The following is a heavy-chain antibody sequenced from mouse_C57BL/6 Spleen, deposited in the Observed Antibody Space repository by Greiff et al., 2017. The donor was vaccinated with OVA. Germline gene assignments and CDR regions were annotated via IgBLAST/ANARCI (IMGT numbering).Heavy chain of an antibody. Sequence: QVQLQQSGAELARPGASVKMSCKASGYTFTSYTMHWVKQRPGQGLEWIGYINPSSGYTKYNQKFKDKATLTADKSSSTAYMQLSSLTSEDSAVYYCAREGAYYSNHDYWGQGTTLTVSS. V-gene: IGHV1-4*01. CDR2: INPSSGYT. CDR1: GYTFTSYT. J-gene: IGHJ2*01. CDR3: AREGAYYSNHDY. D-gene: IGHD2-5*01.